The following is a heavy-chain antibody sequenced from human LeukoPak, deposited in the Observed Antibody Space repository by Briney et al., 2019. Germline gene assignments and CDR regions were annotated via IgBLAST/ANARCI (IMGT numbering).Heavy chain of an antibody. J-gene: IGHJ4*02. CDR2: ISYSGST. Sequence: SETLSLTCTVSGGSISSGTYYWSWIRQHPGKGLEWIGYISYSGSTYYNPSLKSRVAVSGDTSKNQFSLRLSSVTAADTAVYYCARTGCSSGSCYYFDYWGQGTLVTVSS. V-gene: IGHV4-31*03. CDR3: ARTGCSSGSCYYFDY. CDR1: GGSISSGTYY. D-gene: IGHD2-15*01.